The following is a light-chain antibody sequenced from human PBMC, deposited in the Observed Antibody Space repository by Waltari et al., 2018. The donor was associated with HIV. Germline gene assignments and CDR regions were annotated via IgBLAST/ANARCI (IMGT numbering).Light chain of an antibody. CDR1: SSDVGGYNY. V-gene: IGLV2-14*01. CDR2: EVS. CDR3: SSYTSSSVV. J-gene: IGLJ2*01. Sequence: QSALTQPASVSGSPGQSITISCTGTSSDVGGYNYVSWYQQHPGKAPKLMIYEVSNRPSGVSNRFSGSQSGTTASLTISGLQAEAEADYYCSSYTSSSVVFGGGTKLTVL.